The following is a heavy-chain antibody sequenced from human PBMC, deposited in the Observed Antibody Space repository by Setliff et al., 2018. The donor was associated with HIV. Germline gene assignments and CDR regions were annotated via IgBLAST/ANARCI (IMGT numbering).Heavy chain of an antibody. V-gene: IGHV4-4*09. Sequence: SETLSLTCTVSGGSISSYYWSWIRQPPGKGLEWLGHIYSSGSTNYNPPLKSRVTISVDTSKNQFSLKLYSVTAADTAVYYCARAYFGSGIYHWGQGTLVTVSS. CDR1: GGSISSYY. D-gene: IGHD3-10*01. J-gene: IGHJ5*02. CDR3: ARAYFGSGIYH. CDR2: IYSSGST.